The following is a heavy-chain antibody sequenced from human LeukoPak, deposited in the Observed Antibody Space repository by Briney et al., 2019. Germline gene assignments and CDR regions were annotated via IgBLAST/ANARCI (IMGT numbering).Heavy chain of an antibody. Sequence: PGGSLRLSCAASGFTFSSYSMNWVRQAPGKGLEWVSYISSSSSTIYYADSVKGRFTISRDNAKNSLYLQMNSLRAEDTAVYYCARDHNSGDIVVVPAVPGGYWGQGTLVTVSS. CDR1: GFTFSSYS. V-gene: IGHV3-48*01. CDR3: ARDHNSGDIVVVPAVPGGY. J-gene: IGHJ4*02. CDR2: ISSSSSTI. D-gene: IGHD2-2*01.